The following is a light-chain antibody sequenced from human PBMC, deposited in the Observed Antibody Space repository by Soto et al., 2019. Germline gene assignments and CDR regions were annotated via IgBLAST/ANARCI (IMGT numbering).Light chain of an antibody. Sequence: ETVLTQSPGTLSLSPGERATLSCRASQSVSSSYLAWYQQKPGQAPRLLIYDASSRATGIPDRFSGSGSGTDFTLTISRLEPEDFAVFYCQHYGSSPGTFGQGTRLEIK. V-gene: IGKV3-20*01. CDR3: QHYGSSPGT. CDR1: QSVSSSY. CDR2: DAS. J-gene: IGKJ5*01.